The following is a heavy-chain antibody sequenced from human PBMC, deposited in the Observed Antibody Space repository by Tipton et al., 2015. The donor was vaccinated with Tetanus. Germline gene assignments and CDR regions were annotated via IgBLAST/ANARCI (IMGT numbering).Heavy chain of an antibody. CDR3: ARDQGGGRVARLNWFDP. Sequence: TLSLTCTVSGGSISSSPYFWNWFRQYPGKGLEWIGYIYYSGSTHYNPSLKSRVVLSVDSSKNQFYLNLSSVTAADTAMYYCARDQGGGRVARLNWFDPWGQGTLVTVSS. D-gene: IGHD3-16*01. V-gene: IGHV4-31*03. CDR2: IYYSGST. J-gene: IGHJ5*02. CDR1: GGSISSSPYF.